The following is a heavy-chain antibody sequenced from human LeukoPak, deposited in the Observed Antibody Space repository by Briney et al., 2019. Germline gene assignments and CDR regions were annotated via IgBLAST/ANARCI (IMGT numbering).Heavy chain of an antibody. CDR2: MNEDGSEK. CDR1: GFAFSNYW. CDR3: ARDRGYSNFDY. D-gene: IGHD4-11*01. Sequence: GGSLRLSCAASGFAFSNYWMSWVRQAPGKGLEWVANMNEDGSEKNYVDSVKGRFTISRDSAQDSLYLQLNSLRAEDTAVYYCARDRGYSNFDYWGQGTLLTVSS. V-gene: IGHV3-7*01. J-gene: IGHJ4*02.